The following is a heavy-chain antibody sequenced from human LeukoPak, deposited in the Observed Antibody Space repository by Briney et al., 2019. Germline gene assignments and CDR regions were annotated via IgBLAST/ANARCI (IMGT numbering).Heavy chain of an antibody. V-gene: IGHV4-4*07. CDR1: GGSINSYD. J-gene: IGHJ6*02. Sequence: PSETLSLTCTVSGGSINSYDWSWIRQPAGKGLEWVGRIFSGGSTNYNPSLKSRVTMSVDTSKNQFSLKLSSVTGADTAVYFCARGPRGYHYGMDVWGQGTTVTVSS. D-gene: IGHD3-10*01. CDR3: ARGPRGYHYGMDV. CDR2: IFSGGST.